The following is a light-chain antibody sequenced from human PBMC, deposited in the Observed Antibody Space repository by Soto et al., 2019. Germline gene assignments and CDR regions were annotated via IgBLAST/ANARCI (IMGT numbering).Light chain of an antibody. CDR2: KVS. V-gene: IGKV2-30*02. J-gene: IGKJ5*01. Sequence: DVVMTQSPLPLPVTLGQPASIACSSSQRLVHSDGIAYFSWFQQRPGRSPRRLIYKVSNRDSGVPARFSGSGSGTDFALKISRVEAEDVGVYYCMQGTHWPITFGQGTRLEI. CDR1: QRLVHSDGIAY. CDR3: MQGTHWPIT.